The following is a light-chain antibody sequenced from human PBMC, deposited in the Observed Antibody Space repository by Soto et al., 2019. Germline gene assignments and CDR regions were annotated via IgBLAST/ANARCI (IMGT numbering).Light chain of an antibody. V-gene: IGLV1-47*01. J-gene: IGLJ2*01. CDR3: AAWDDSLSGVV. CDR2: KND. Sequence: QSVLTQPPSASGTPGQRVSISCSGSSSNIGRNFVFWYQQLPGTAPKLLIYKNDQRPSGVPDRFSGSKSGTSASLAISGLLSEDEADYYCAAWDDSLSGVVFGGGTQLTV. CDR1: SSNIGRNF.